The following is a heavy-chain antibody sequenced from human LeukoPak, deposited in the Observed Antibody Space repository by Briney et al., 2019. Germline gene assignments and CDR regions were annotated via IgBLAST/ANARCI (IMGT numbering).Heavy chain of an antibody. V-gene: IGHV4-4*02. CDR3: ARARANYGPRDNWFDP. Sequence: SGTLSLTCAVSGGSISGSDWWSWVRQPPGKGLEWIGEIYHSGSTNYNPSLKSRVTISVDKSKNQFSLKLSSVTAADTAVYYCARARANYGPRDNWFDPWGQGTLVTVSS. J-gene: IGHJ5*02. CDR1: GGSISGSDW. CDR2: IYHSGST. D-gene: IGHD4/OR15-4a*01.